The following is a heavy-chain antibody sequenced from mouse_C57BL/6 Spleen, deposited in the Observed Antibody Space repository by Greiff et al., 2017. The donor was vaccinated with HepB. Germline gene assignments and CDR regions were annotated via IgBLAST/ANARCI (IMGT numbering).Heavy chain of an antibody. V-gene: IGHV5-4*01. CDR1: GFTFSSYA. Sequence: EVKLVESGGGLVKPGGSLKLSCAASGFTFSSYAMSWVRQTPEKRLEWVATISDGGSYTYYPDNVKGRFTISRDNAKNNLYLQMSHLKSEDTAMYYCARELTGKNYLDYWGQGTTLTVSS. D-gene: IGHD4-1*01. J-gene: IGHJ2*01. CDR3: ARELTGKNYLDY. CDR2: ISDGGSYT.